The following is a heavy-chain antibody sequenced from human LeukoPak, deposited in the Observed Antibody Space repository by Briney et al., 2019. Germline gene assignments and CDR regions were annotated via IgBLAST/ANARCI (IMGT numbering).Heavy chain of an antibody. CDR1: GGSISSGGYS. V-gene: IGHV4-30-4*07. D-gene: IGHD6-19*01. J-gene: IGHJ6*03. CDR3: ARLRGWFYYYYMDV. CDR2: IYYSGST. Sequence: QTLSLTCAVSGGSISSGGYSWSWIRQPPGEGLEWIGYIYYSGSTYYNPSLKSRVTISVDTSKNQFSLMLSSVTAADTAVYYCARLRGWFYYYYMDVWGKGTTVTISS.